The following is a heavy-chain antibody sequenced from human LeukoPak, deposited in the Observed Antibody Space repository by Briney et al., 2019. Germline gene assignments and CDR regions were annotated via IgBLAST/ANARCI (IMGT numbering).Heavy chain of an antibody. CDR3: ARVGGSGSYYRVRYFDY. V-gene: IGHV4-59*01. CDR1: GGSISSYY. J-gene: IGHJ4*02. Sequence: SETLSLTCTVSGGSISSYYWSWIRQPPGKGLEWIGYIYYSGSTNYNPSLKSRVTISVNTSKNQFSLKLSSVTAADTAVYYCARVGGSGSYYRVRYFDYWGQGTLVTVSS. CDR2: IYYSGST. D-gene: IGHD3-10*01.